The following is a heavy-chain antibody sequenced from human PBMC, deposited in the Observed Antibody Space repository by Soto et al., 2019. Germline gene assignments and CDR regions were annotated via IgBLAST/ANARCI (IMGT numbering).Heavy chain of an antibody. V-gene: IGHV3-23*01. J-gene: IGHJ4*02. CDR2: ITDSGGST. CDR1: GFTFSSFA. CDR3: AKAGPNSHGRNYFDY. Sequence: GGSLRLSCAASGFTFSSFAVSWVRQAPGKGLEWVSSITDSGGSTYYADSVKGRFSISRDNSKNTLHLQMNNLRAEDTAVYYCAKAGPNSHGRNYFDYWGQGTLVTVSS. D-gene: IGHD1-26*01.